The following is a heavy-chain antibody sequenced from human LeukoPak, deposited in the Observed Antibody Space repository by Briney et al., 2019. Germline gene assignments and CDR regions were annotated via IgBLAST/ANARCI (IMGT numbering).Heavy chain of an antibody. CDR2: INHNGNVN. CDR3: ARGGGLDV. V-gene: IGHV3-7*03. CDR1: GFTFSDYW. Sequence: PGGSLRLSCEASGFTFSDYWMHWVRQAPGEGLEWVASINHNGNVNYYVDSVKGRFTISRDNAKNSLYLQMSNLRAEDTAVYFCARGGGLDVWGQGATVTVSS. D-gene: IGHD3-16*01. J-gene: IGHJ6*02.